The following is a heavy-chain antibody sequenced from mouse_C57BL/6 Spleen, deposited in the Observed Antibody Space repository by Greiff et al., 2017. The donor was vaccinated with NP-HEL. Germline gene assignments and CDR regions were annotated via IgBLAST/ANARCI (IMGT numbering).Heavy chain of an antibody. J-gene: IGHJ2*01. V-gene: IGHV5-17*01. D-gene: IGHD1-1*01. CDR2: ISSGSSIS. CDR1: GFTFSDNG. Sequence: EVLLVESGGGIVQPGGSLKLSCAASGFTFSDNGMHWVRQAQEKGLGWVAYISSGSSISYYADKVKGRFTICRENAKNTLFMHMTSLSSEDTAMYYCARTLCYGSGSALGYWDQSTTLTVSS. CDR3: ARTLCYGSGSALGY.